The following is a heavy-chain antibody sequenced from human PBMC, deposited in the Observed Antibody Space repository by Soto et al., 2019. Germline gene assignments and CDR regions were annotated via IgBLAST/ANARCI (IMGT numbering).Heavy chain of an antibody. J-gene: IGHJ6*03. CDR3: TTGYCSGGSCYSDYYYYYMDV. CDR2: IKSKTDGGTT. CDR1: GFTFSNAW. Sequence: GGSLRLSCAASGFTFSNAWMSWVRQAPGKGLEWVGRIKSKTDGGTTDYAAPVKGRFTISRDDSKNTLYLQMNSLKTEDTAVYYCTTGYCSGGSCYSDYYYYYMDVWGKGTTVTVSS. D-gene: IGHD2-15*01. V-gene: IGHV3-15*01.